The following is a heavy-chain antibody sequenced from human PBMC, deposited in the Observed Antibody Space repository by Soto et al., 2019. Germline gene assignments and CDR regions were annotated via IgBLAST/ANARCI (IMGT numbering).Heavy chain of an antibody. J-gene: IGHJ5*02. CDR1: GYTFTNNV. Sequence: GASVKVSCKASGYTFTNNVIHWLRQAPGQTLEWMGWIHTAKGNTKYSQKFEARVTLTRDTAASTAYMELNSLRSDDTAVYYCARGAWLPFDPWGQGTLVTVSS. CDR3: ARGAWLPFDP. CDR2: IHTAKGNT. D-gene: IGHD5-12*01. V-gene: IGHV1-3*04.